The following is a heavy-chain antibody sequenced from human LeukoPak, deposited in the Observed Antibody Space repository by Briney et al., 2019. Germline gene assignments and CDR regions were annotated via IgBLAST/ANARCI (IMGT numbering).Heavy chain of an antibody. CDR2: IIPIFGTA. J-gene: IGHJ4*02. V-gene: IGHV1-69*05. Sequence: SVKVSCKASGGTFSSYAISWVRQAPGQGLEWMGGIIPIFGTANYAQKFQGRVTITTDESTSTAHMELSSLRSEDTAVYYCARDGWNPFTVTTGYFDYWGQGTLVTVSS. CDR1: GGTFSSYA. CDR3: ARDGWNPFTVTTGYFDY. D-gene: IGHD4-17*01.